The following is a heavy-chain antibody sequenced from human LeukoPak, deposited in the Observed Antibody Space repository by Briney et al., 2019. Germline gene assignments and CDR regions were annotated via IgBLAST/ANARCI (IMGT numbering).Heavy chain of an antibody. CDR2: ISGSGGST. D-gene: IGHD3-22*01. CDR1: GFTFSSYA. J-gene: IGHJ4*02. V-gene: IGHV3-23*01. Sequence: GGSLRLSCAASGFTFSSYAMSWVRQAPGKGLEWVSAISGSGGSTYYADSVKGRFTISRDNSKNTLYLQMNSLRAEDTAVYYCAKARNHYDSSGYVDYWGQGTLVTVSS. CDR3: AKARNHYDSSGYVDY.